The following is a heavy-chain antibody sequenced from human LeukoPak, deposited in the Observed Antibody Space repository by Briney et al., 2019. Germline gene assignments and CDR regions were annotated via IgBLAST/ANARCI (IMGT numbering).Heavy chain of an antibody. J-gene: IGHJ4*02. CDR1: GFTVSSNY. CDR3: ARDRPHSYYYDSSGPPGD. CDR2: IYSGGST. Sequence: PGGSLRLSCAASGFTVSSNYMSWIRQAPGEGLEWVSVIYSGGSTYYADSVKGRFTISGDNSKNTLYLQMNSLRAEDTAVYYCARDRPHSYYYDSSGPPGDWGQGTLVTVSS. D-gene: IGHD3-22*01. V-gene: IGHV3-66*02.